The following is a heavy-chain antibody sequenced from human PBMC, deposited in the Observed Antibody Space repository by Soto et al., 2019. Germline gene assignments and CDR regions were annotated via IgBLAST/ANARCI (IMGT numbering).Heavy chain of an antibody. J-gene: IGHJ4*02. D-gene: IGHD3-10*02. V-gene: IGHV1-2*02. CDR3: ARSPETMFQPLDY. CDR2: INPNSGGS. Sequence: ASVKVSCKASGYTFTSYDYYIHWVRQAPGQGLEWMGWINPNSGGSNYAQNFQGRVTVTRDTSISTAYMELTRLRSDDTAVYFCARSPETMFQPLDYWGQGTLVTVSS. CDR1: GYTFTSYDYY.